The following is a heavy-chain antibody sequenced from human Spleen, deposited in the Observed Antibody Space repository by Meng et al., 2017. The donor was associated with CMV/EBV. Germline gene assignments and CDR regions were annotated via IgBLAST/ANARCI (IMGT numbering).Heavy chain of an antibody. Sequence: GESLKISCAASAFTFSSYSMNWVRQAPGKGLEWVSYISSSSSTIYYADSVKGRFTISRDNAKNSLYLQMNSLRAEDTAVYYCARLSGYCSSTSCYFGGMDVWGQGTTVTVSS. CDR2: ISSSSSTI. CDR3: ARLSGYCSSTSCYFGGMDV. CDR1: AFTFSSYS. V-gene: IGHV3-48*04. J-gene: IGHJ6*02. D-gene: IGHD2-2*01.